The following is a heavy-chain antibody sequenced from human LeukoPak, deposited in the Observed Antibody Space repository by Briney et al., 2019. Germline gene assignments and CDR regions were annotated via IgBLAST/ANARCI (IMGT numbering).Heavy chain of an antibody. J-gene: IGHJ4*02. Sequence: GGSLRLSCAASGFTFSSYAMSWVRQAPGKGLGWVSAISGSGGSTYYADSVKGRFTISRDNSKNTLYLQMNSLRAEDTAVYYCANIPRSGYTFDYWGQGTLVTVSS. V-gene: IGHV3-23*01. CDR3: ANIPRSGYTFDY. D-gene: IGHD3-22*01. CDR2: ISGSGGST. CDR1: GFTFSSYA.